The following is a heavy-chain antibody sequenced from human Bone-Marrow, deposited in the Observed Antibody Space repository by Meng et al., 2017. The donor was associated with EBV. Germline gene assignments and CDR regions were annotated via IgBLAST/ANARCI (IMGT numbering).Heavy chain of an antibody. CDR2: ISSAGSNP. Sequence: QVQLVESVGGVVQPGRSLRLSCAASGFTFSSYAMHWVRPAPGLVLEWVAVISSAGSNPSYADSVPGRFTISSDHSTNTLYLQMNSLRAEATAVYYCARGPIEMATIVFDYWGQGTLVTVAS. V-gene: IGHV3-30-3*01. D-gene: IGHD5-24*01. J-gene: IGHJ4*02. CDR1: GFTFSSYA. CDR3: ARGPIEMATIVFDY.